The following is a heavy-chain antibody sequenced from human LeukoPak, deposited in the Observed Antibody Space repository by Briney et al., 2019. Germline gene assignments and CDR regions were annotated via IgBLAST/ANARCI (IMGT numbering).Heavy chain of an antibody. Sequence: SQTLSLTCTVSGGSISSGDYYWSWIRQPPGKGLEWIGYIYYSGSTYYNPSLKSRVTISVDTSKNQFSLRLSSVTAADTAVYYCASRARLVLFRGGLDPCGQGTLVTVSS. CDR3: ASRARLVLFRGGLDP. D-gene: IGHD6-19*01. CDR1: GGSISSGDYY. CDR2: IYYSGST. V-gene: IGHV4-30-4*01. J-gene: IGHJ5*02.